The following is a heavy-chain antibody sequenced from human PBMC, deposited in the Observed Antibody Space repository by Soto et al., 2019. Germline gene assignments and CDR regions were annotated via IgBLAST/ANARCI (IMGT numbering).Heavy chain of an antibody. Sequence: EVQLLDSGGRLVQPGGSLRLSCAASGFTFSSYAMSWVRQAPGKGLEWVSSISESGDSTSYAESVRCRFTISRDDSKNTLNLQMNSLRAEDTAVYSCAKSRIQGWTKGLYDHWGQGTLVTVSS. CDR1: GFTFSSYA. CDR2: ISESGDST. V-gene: IGHV3-23*01. J-gene: IGHJ4*02. D-gene: IGHD5-18*01. CDR3: AKSRIQGWTKGLYDH.